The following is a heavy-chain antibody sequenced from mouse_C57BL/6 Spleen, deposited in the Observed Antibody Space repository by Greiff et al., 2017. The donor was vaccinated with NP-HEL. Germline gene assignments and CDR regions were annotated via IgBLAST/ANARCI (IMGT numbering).Heavy chain of an antibody. CDR3: ARSLLRYFDV. D-gene: IGHD1-1*01. CDR1: GFTFSDYG. V-gene: IGHV5-17*01. CDR2: ISSGSSTI. Sequence: EVQLVESGGGLVKPGGSLKLSCAASGFTFSDYGMHWVRQAPEKGLEWVAYISSGSSTIYYADTVKGRFTISRDNAKNTLCLQMTSLRSEDTAMYYCARSLLRYFDVWGTGTTVTVSS. J-gene: IGHJ1*03.